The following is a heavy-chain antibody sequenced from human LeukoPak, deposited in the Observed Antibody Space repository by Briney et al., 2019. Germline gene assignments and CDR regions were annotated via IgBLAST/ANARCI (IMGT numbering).Heavy chain of an antibody. CDR2: ITSSSDYV. CDR3: AREFKSGYGMWA. D-gene: IGHD5-18*01. CDR1: GFTFSSYS. V-gene: IGHV3-21*01. Sequence: GGSLRLSCTASGFTFSSYSMNWVRQAPGKGLEWVSSITSSSDYVYYADSVKRRFTISRDNAENSLHLQMNSLRADDTAVYYCAREFKSGYGMWAWGQGTVVTVSS. J-gene: IGHJ5*02.